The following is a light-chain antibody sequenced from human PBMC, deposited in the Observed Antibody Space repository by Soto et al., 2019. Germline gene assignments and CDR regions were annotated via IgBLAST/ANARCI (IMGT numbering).Light chain of an antibody. CDR1: SRSVHCYNY. Sequence: QSALTQPASVSGSPGQSITISCTGSSRSVHCYNYVSWYQQHPGTAPTFMLYDVSNPPPGVSTRFSGSKSGNTSSLTISGLLADDEADYYCSSSTTSNPRTIVFGTGTKVTVL. CDR2: DVS. V-gene: IGLV2-14*01. J-gene: IGLJ1*01. CDR3: SSSTTSNPRTIV.